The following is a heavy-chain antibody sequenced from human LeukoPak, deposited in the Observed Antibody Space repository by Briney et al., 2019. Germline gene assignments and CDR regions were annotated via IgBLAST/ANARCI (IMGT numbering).Heavy chain of an antibody. CDR2: IGTAGDT. D-gene: IGHD1-26*01. J-gene: IGHJ4*02. Sequence: GGSLRLSCAASGFTFSSYDMHWVRQATGKGLEWVSAIGTAGDTYYPGSVKGRFTISRDNAKNSLYLQMNSLRAGDAAVYYCARAISVGATSWYFDYWGQGTLVTVSS. CDR1: GFTFSSYD. V-gene: IGHV3-13*01. CDR3: ARAISVGATSWYFDY.